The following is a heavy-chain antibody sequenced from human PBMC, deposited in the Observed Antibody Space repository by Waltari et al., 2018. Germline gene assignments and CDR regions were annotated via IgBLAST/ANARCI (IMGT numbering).Heavy chain of an antibody. CDR1: GYTFTGYY. J-gene: IGHJ4*02. CDR3: ARVPDYGDYYFDY. V-gene: IGHV1-2*04. CDR2: INPNSGGT. D-gene: IGHD4-17*01. Sequence: QVQLVQSGAEVKKPGASVKVSCKASGYTFTGYYMHWVRQAPGQGLEWMGWINPNSGGTNYAQKLQGWVTMTRDTSISTAYMELSRLRSDDTAVYYCARVPDYGDYYFDYWGQGTLVTVSS.